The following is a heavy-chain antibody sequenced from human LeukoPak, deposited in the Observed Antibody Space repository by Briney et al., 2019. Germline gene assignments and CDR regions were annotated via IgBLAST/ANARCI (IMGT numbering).Heavy chain of an antibody. CDR3: ARVFGAYDSIDC. CDR1: GFSMSGYW. CDR2: IKRDGSER. V-gene: IGHV3-7*01. D-gene: IGHD5-12*01. J-gene: IGHJ4*02. Sequence: PGGSLRLSCAASGFSMSGYWMSWVRQAPGKGLEWVANIKRDGSERHYADSVKGRFTISRDNAQNSLYLQMNSLRAEETAVYYCARVFGAYDSIDCWGQGTLVTVS.